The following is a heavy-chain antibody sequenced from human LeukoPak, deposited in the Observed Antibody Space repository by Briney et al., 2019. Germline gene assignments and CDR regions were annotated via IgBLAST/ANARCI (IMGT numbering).Heavy chain of an antibody. J-gene: IGHJ5*02. CDR3: ALKYCFDPKSFDP. CDR1: GGSISSSSW. CDR2: IYHSGST. Sequence: SETLSLTCAVSGGSISSSSWWSWVRQPPGKGLEWIGEIYHSGSTNYNPSLKSRVTISVDKSKNQFSLKLSAVTAADTAVYYGALKYCFDPKSFDPWGQGTLVTVSS. V-gene: IGHV4-4*02. D-gene: IGHD3-22*01.